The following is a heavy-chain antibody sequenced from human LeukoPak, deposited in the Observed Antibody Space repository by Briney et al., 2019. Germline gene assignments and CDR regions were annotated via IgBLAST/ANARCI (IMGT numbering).Heavy chain of an antibody. CDR2: ISSNGSST. Sequence: GGSLSLSCGASGFTLSSYWMHWGRRAPGRGLVWVSRISSNGSSTSNADSVKGRFTISRDNAKNTLYLQMNSLRAEDTGVYFCARGNYYAMDVWGQGTTVTVSS. D-gene: IGHD3-10*01. CDR3: ARGNYYAMDV. V-gene: IGHV3-74*01. J-gene: IGHJ6*02. CDR1: GFTLSSYW.